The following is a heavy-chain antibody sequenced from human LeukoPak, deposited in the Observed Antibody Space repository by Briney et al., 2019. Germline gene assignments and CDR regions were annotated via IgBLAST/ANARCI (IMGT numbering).Heavy chain of an antibody. V-gene: IGHV3-30*03. D-gene: IGHD3-10*01. Sequence: GTSLSLSCAASGFTFTTYGMHWVRQSPGKGLEWVALITYDGYYKYYSDSVKGRFTISSDTSKNTLYLQMNSLRAEDTAVYYCARDLSPVVRASPMGYWGQGTLVTVSS. J-gene: IGHJ4*02. CDR2: ITYDGYYK. CDR3: ARDLSPVVRASPMGY. CDR1: GFTFTTYG.